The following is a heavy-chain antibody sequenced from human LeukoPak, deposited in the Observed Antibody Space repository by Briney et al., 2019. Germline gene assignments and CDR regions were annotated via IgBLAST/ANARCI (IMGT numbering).Heavy chain of an antibody. CDR3: AQHWNC. D-gene: IGHD1-7*01. CDR1: GLGFSSNG. Sequence: PGRSLRLSCAASGLGFSSNGMHWVRQAPGKGLEWVAVISNDGIDKYYGDSVKGRFTISRDNSKNTLYLQMNSLRAEDTAVYFCAQHWNCWGQGSLVTVSS. CDR2: ISNDGIDK. J-gene: IGHJ4*02. V-gene: IGHV3-30*03.